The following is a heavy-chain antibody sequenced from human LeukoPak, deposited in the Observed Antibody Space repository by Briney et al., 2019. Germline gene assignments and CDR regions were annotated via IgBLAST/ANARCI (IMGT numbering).Heavy chain of an antibody. Sequence: QTGGSLRLSCAASGFTFSSYSMNWVRQVPGKGLEWVSYISSSSSTIYYADSVKGRFTISRDNAQNSLYLQMNSLRAEDTAIYYCVRDRGTYRPIDHWGQGTLVTVSS. D-gene: IGHD1-26*01. CDR1: GFTFSSYS. V-gene: IGHV3-48*04. J-gene: IGHJ4*02. CDR2: ISSSSSTI. CDR3: VRDRGTYRPIDH.